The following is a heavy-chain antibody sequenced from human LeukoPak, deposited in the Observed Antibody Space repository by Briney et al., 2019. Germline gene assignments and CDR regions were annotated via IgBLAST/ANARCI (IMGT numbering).Heavy chain of an antibody. CDR3: ARYKWIQLWFSFDY. Sequence: PSETLSLTCTVSGDSIRSTTYYWGWIRQPPGRGLEWIGSIYNSGTTYYNPSLKSRITISVDTSKNQFSLKLSSVTAADTAVYYCARYKWIQLWFSFDYWGQGTLVTVSS. D-gene: IGHD5-18*01. CDR1: GDSIRSTTYY. J-gene: IGHJ4*02. CDR2: IYNSGTT. V-gene: IGHV4-39*01.